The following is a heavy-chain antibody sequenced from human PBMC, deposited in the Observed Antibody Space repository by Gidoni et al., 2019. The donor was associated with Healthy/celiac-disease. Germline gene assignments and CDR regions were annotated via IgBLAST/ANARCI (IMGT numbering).Heavy chain of an antibody. D-gene: IGHD1-26*01. J-gene: IGHJ4*02. CDR1: GFTFSSYE. CDR2: ISSSGSTR. CDR3: ARVPPGWEPTGVGGY. Sequence: EVQLVESGGGLVQPGGSLSLSCAASGFTFSSYEMNWVSYISSSGSTRYYADSVKGRFTISRDNAKNSLYLQMNSLRAEDTAVYYCARVPPGWEPTGVGGYWGQGTLVTVSS. V-gene: IGHV3-48*03.